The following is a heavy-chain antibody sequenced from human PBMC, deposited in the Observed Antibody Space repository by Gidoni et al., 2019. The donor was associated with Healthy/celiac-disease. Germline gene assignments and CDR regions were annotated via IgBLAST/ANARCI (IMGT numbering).Heavy chain of an antibody. J-gene: IGHJ6*02. Sequence: QVQLVESGGGVVQPGRPLRLSCAASGFPFGSYAMHWARQAPGKGLEWVAVISYDGSNKYYADSVKGRFTISRDNSKNTLYLQMNSLRAEDTAVYYCAREPGFGYYYGMDVWGQGTTVTVSS. V-gene: IGHV3-30*04. CDR3: AREPGFGYYYGMDV. CDR1: GFPFGSYA. D-gene: IGHD3-3*01. CDR2: ISYDGSNK.